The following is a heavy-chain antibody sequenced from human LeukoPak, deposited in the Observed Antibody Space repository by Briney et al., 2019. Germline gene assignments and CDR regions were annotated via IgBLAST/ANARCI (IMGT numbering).Heavy chain of an antibody. J-gene: IGHJ4*02. CDR2: ISSSGGNL. D-gene: IGHD2-8*02. CDR3: TRDRLGFTGAFDS. Sequence: PRGSLRLSCAASGFSLSSYSMNWVRQAPGKGLEWVSYISSSGGNLYYADSMKGRLTVSRDNAENSLYLQIHSLTAGDTAVYYCTRDRLGFTGAFDSWGQGTLLTLSS. CDR1: GFSLSSYS. V-gene: IGHV3-48*01.